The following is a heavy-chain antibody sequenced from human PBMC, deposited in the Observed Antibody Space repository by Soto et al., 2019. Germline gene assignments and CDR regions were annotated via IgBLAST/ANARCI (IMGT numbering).Heavy chain of an antibody. D-gene: IGHD3-22*01. CDR3: ASSHYDSSGYSVYYLDY. J-gene: IGHJ4*02. V-gene: IGHV4-39*01. CDR2: IYYSGST. Sequence: PSETLSLTCTVSGGSISSSSYYWGWIRQPPGKGLEWIGSIYYSGSTYYNPSLKSRVTISVDTSKNQFSLKLSSVTAADTAVYYCASSHYDSSGYSVYYLDYWGQGTLVTVS. CDR1: GGSISSSSYY.